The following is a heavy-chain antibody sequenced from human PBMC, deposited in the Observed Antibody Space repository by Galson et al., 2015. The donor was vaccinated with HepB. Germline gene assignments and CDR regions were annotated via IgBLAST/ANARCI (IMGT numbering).Heavy chain of an antibody. CDR2: ITANSDTT. D-gene: IGHD6-13*01. CDR3: ATGQQLGL. Sequence: SLRLSCAASGFTFSIYAMSWVRQAPEKGLEWVSKITANSDTTNYADSVKGRFTIFRDNSKNTVYLQMSRLRAEDTALYYCATGQQLGLWGQGTLVTVSS. V-gene: IGHV3-23*01. CDR1: GFTFSIYA. J-gene: IGHJ4*02.